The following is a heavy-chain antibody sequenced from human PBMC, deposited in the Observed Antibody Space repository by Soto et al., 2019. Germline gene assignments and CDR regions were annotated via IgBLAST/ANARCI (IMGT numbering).Heavy chain of an antibody. CDR3: ARDRLTTVVTWPYYYYGMDV. Sequence: LRLSCSASGFTFSSYGMHWVRQAPGKGLEWVAVIWYDGSNKYYADSVKGRFTISRDNSKSTLYLQMNSLRAEDTAVYYCARDRLTTVVTWPYYYYGMDVWGQGTTVTVSS. CDR1: GFTFSSYG. V-gene: IGHV3-33*01. D-gene: IGHD4-17*01. J-gene: IGHJ6*02. CDR2: IWYDGSNK.